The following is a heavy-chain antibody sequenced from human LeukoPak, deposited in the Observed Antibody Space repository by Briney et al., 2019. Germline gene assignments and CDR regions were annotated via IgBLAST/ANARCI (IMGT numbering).Heavy chain of an antibody. V-gene: IGHV4-61*08. J-gene: IGHJ6*02. CDR3: ARGPYSNYDNYGMDV. CDR1: GGSISSGGYY. D-gene: IGHD4-4*01. Sequence: SETLSLTCAVSGGSISSGGYYWSWIRQPPGKGLEWIVYIYYSGSTNYNPSLKSRVTISVDTSKNQFSLKLSSVTAADTAVYYCARGPYSNYDNYGMDVWGQGTTVTVSS. CDR2: IYYSGST.